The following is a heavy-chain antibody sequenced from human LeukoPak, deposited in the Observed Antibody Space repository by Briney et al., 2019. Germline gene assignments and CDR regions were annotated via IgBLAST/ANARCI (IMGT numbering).Heavy chain of an antibody. CDR3: ARDRRSRYCSGGSCYFFFDY. CDR1: GFTFVAYA. V-gene: IGHV3-9*01. D-gene: IGHD2-15*01. CDR2: ISWNSGSI. J-gene: IGHJ4*01. Sequence: GGSLRPSCAASGFTFVAYAMHWVRQAPGKGLEWGSGISWNSGSITYADTVKGRFTITRDNATNSLYLQMHSLRTEDTAVYYCARDRRSRYCSGGSCYFFFDYRGPGTLVTVSP.